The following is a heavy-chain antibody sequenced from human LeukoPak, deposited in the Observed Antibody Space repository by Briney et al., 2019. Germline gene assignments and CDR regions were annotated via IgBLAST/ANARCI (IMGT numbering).Heavy chain of an antibody. CDR1: GGSFSGYY. D-gene: IGHD6-13*01. J-gene: IGHJ4*02. CDR3: ARGSSSSWYSRFDY. Sequence: PSETLSLTCAVYGGSFSGYYWSWIRQPPGKGLEWIGEINHSGGTNYNPSLKSRVTISVDTSKNQFSLKLSSVTAADTAVYYCARGSSSSWYSRFDYWGQGTLVTVSS. CDR2: INHSGGT. V-gene: IGHV4-34*01.